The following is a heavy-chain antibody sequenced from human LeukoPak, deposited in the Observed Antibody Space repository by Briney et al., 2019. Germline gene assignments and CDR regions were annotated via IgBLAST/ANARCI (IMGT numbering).Heavy chain of an antibody. Sequence: PSETLSLTCTVSGGSITNYYWSWIRQPAGKGLEWIGRIYTSGSTNYNPSLKSRVTMSVDTSKNQFSLKLSSVTAADTAVYYCARVAGIAVAGNYYYYMDVWGKGTTVTISS. V-gene: IGHV4-4*07. CDR3: ARVAGIAVAGNYYYYMDV. CDR1: GGSITNYY. D-gene: IGHD6-19*01. J-gene: IGHJ6*03. CDR2: IYTSGST.